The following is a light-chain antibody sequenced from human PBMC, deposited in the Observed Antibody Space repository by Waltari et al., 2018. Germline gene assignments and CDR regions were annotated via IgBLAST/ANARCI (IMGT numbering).Light chain of an antibody. Sequence: QPVLTQSPSAHAYLGASVKLTCTLSNGHSRFAIAWHQQHQGKAPRHLMRLNSDGSHSKGDGIPDRFSGSSSGAERYLTISNLQSEDEADYYCQTWNTGIQVFGGGTRLTVL. CDR3: QTWNTGIQV. CDR2: LNSDGSH. V-gene: IGLV4-69*02. CDR1: NGHSRFA. J-gene: IGLJ2*01.